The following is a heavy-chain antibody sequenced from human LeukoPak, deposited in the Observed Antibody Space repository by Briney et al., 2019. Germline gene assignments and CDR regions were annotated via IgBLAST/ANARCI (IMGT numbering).Heavy chain of an antibody. CDR1: RFALSTYG. J-gene: IGHJ3*02. Sequence: GTLRLSCAASRFALSTYGMTRVPQAPGHELKGVAFIRYDGSNKYYADSVKGRFTISRDNSKNTLYLQMNSLRAEDTAVYYYAREYCVSGSSPNDAFDIWGQGTMVTVSS. D-gene: IGHD3-10*01. CDR3: AREYCVSGSSPNDAFDI. V-gene: IGHV3-30*02. CDR2: IRYDGSNK.